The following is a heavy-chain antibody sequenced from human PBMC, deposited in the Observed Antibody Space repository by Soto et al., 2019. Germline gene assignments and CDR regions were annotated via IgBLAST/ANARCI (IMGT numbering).Heavy chain of an antibody. V-gene: IGHV3-48*03. Sequence: GGSLRLSCAASGFTFSSYDMNWVRQAPGKGLEWISRISTSGGSMYYADSVRGRFTISRDNAKNSLYLQINSLTAADTAVYYCVRDNGXMDGCGQGTTVTVSS. CDR3: VRDNGXMDG. CDR2: ISTSGGSM. D-gene: IGHD3-10*01. CDR1: GFTFSSYD. J-gene: IGHJ6*02.